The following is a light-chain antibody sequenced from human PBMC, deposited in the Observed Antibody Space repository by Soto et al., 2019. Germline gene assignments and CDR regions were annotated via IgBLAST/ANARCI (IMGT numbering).Light chain of an antibody. CDR1: SSDVGGYNY. CDR3: SSYATGSKGV. V-gene: IGLV2-8*01. CDR2: EVN. J-gene: IGLJ1*01. Sequence: QSALTQPPSASGSPGQSVTISCTGTSSDVGGYNYVSWYQQHPGKAPKVIIYEVNKRPSGVPDRFSGSKSGNTASLTVSGLQAEDEADYYCSSYATGSKGVFGTGTKVTVL.